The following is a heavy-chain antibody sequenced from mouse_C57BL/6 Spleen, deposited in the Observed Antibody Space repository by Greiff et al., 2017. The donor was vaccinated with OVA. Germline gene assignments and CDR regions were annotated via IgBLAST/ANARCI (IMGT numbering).Heavy chain of an antibody. CDR2: IYPGDGDT. V-gene: IGHV1-82*01. J-gene: IGHJ4*01. CDR1: GYAFSSSW. D-gene: IGHD2-1*01. CDR3: SSPYGNGAMDY. Sequence: QVQLQQSGPELAKPGASVKISCKASGYAFSSSWMNWVKQRPGQGLEWIGRIYPGDGDTNYNGKFKGKATLTADKSSSTAYMQLSSLTSEDSAVYFCSSPYGNGAMDYWGQGTSVTVSS.